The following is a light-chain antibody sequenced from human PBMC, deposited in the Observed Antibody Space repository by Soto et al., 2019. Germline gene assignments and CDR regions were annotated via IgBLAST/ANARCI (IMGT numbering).Light chain of an antibody. CDR3: QQYNSHS. J-gene: IGKJ1*01. CDR2: HAS. Sequence: DIQITPPPSILALSVEDRDTIPCRASQSISNWLAWYQQKPGTAPKVLIYHASNLQSGVPSRFSGSGSGTEITLTISSLQPDDFATYYCQQYNSHSFGQGTKEDI. CDR1: QSISNW. V-gene: IGKV1-5*01.